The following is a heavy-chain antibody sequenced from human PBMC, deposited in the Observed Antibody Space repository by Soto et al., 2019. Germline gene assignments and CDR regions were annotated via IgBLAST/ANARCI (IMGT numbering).Heavy chain of an antibody. Sequence: GASVKVSCKASGYTFTSYDINWVRQATGQGLEWMGWMNPNSGNTGYAQKFQGRVTMTRNTSISTAYMELSSLRSEDTAVYYCAIPDTYSGYPSFDYWGQGTLVTVSS. D-gene: IGHD5-12*01. CDR3: AIPDTYSGYPSFDY. CDR2: MNPNSGNT. V-gene: IGHV1-8*01. CDR1: GYTFTSYD. J-gene: IGHJ4*02.